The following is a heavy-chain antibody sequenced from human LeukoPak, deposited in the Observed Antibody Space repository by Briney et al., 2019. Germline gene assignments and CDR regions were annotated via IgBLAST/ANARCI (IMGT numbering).Heavy chain of an antibody. Sequence: SETLSLTCTVSGDSITDYYWSWIRQPPGKGLEWIGYISYSGRATYHPSVKSRVTISLATSRTQFSLSLTSVTAADTAVYYCARVSAGGGSEWVDNWGQGTLVTVSS. CDR1: GDSITDYY. J-gene: IGHJ5*02. CDR2: ISYSGRA. D-gene: IGHD1-26*01. V-gene: IGHV4-59*01. CDR3: ARVSAGGGSEWVDN.